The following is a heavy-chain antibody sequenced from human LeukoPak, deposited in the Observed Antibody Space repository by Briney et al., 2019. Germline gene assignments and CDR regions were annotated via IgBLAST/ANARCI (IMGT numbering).Heavy chain of an antibody. CDR3: AKDQLNRFCSGGSCSTTHDY. CDR2: ITGSSRST. Sequence: PGGSLRLSCAASGFPFSSYGMSWVRQAPGKGLEWVSAITGSSRSTYYADSVKGRFTISRDNSKNTLYLQTNSLRAEDTAIYYCAKDQLNRFCSGGSCSTTHDYWGQGTLVTVSS. J-gene: IGHJ4*02. D-gene: IGHD2-15*01. V-gene: IGHV3-23*01. CDR1: GFPFSSYG.